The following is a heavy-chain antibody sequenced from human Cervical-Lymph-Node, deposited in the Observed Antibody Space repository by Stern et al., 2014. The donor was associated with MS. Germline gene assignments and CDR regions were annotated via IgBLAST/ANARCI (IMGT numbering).Heavy chain of an antibody. D-gene: IGHD2-2*01. CDR3: AKDLGRGVVVVPLYGLDV. J-gene: IGHJ6*02. CDR2: ISDSGVYT. V-gene: IGHV3-23*04. Sequence: VQLVESWGGLVQPGGYLRLSCAASGFTFSTYAFSWVRQAPGTGLEWVSSISDSGVYTYYADYVKGRFTISRDNSKSMLYLEMQSLRAEDTAVYHCAKDLGRGVVVVPLYGLDVWGQGTTVTVSS. CDR1: GFTFSTYA.